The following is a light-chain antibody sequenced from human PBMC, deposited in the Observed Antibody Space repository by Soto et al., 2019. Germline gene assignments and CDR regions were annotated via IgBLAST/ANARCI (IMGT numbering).Light chain of an antibody. CDR2: DVS. J-gene: IGLJ2*01. CDR1: SGDIGGYNY. V-gene: IGLV2-14*01. CDR3: SSYTTSNTLL. Sequence: QSALTQPASVSGSPGQSITISCTGTSGDIGGYNYVSWYQQHPGKAPKLMIYDVSDRPSGVSNRFSGSKSGNTASLTSSGLRAEDEADYCCSSYTTSNTLLFGGGTKLTVL.